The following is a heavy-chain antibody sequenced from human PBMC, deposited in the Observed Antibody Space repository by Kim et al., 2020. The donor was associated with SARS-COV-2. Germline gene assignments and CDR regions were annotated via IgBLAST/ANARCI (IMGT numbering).Heavy chain of an antibody. Sequence: GGSLRLSCVVSGFTFSSFAMSWVRQAPGKGLEWVSGIASSGGSRYYTNSVKGRFPISRDNSKNTLYLQVNSLKAEDTAVYYCAKGAYGDYVAYYGMDVWGQGTTVTVSS. J-gene: IGHJ6*02. CDR3: AKGAYGDYVAYYGMDV. D-gene: IGHD4-17*01. CDR1: GFTFSSFA. CDR2: IASSGGSR. V-gene: IGHV3-23*01.